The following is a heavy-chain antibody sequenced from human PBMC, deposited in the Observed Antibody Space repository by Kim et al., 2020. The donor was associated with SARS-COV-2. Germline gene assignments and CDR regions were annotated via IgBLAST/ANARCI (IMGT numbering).Heavy chain of an antibody. J-gene: IGHJ3*02. D-gene: IGHD6-13*01. Sequence: EKGRFTIARDNSKNTLYLKMNSLSAEDTAVYYCASPVEQLFSGENAFDIWGQGTMVTVSS. V-gene: IGHV3-30*01. CDR3: ASPVEQLFSGENAFDI.